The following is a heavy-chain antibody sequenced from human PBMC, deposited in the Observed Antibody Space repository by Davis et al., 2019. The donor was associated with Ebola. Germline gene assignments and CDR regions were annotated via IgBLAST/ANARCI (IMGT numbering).Heavy chain of an antibody. V-gene: IGHV3-33*01. J-gene: IGHJ4*02. CDR2: IWYDGSNK. CDR3: ARDSPDPYYYDSSGYTPGYFDY. CDR1: GFTFSSYG. Sequence: PGGSLRLSCAASGFTFSSYGMHWVRQAPGKGLEWVAVIWYDGSNKYYADSVKGQFTISRDNSKNTLYLQMNSLRAEDTAVYYCARDSPDPYYYDSSGYTPGYFDYWGQGTLVTVSS. D-gene: IGHD3-22*01.